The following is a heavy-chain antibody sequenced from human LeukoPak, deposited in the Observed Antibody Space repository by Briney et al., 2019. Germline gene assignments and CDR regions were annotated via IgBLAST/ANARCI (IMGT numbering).Heavy chain of an antibody. CDR1: GGSFSGYY. J-gene: IGHJ6*03. D-gene: IGHD5-18*01. V-gene: IGHV4-34*01. Sequence: PSETLSLTCAVYGGSFSGYYWSWIRQPPGKGLEWIGEINHSGSTNYNPSLKSRVTISVDTPKNQFSLKLSSVTAADTAVYYCARGYTATYYYYMDVWGKGTTVTVSS. CDR3: ARGYTATYYYYMDV. CDR2: INHSGST.